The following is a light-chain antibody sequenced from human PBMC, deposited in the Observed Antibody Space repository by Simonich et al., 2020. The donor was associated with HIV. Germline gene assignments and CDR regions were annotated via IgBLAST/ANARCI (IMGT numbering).Light chain of an antibody. CDR3: QQYGGT. Sequence: IALTQSPGTLSLFPGERATLSCRASQSVSSSYLAWYQQKPGLAPRLLISDASSRATGIPDRFSGSGSGTDLTLTISRLEPEDFAVYYCQQYGGTFGGGTKVEIK. V-gene: IGKV3D-20*01. CDR2: DAS. CDR1: QSVSSSY. J-gene: IGKJ4*01.